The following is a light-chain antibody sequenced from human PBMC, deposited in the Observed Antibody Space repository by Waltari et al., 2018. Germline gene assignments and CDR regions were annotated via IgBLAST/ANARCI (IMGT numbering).Light chain of an antibody. J-gene: IGKJ4*01. CDR3: QQYNSYSLLT. CDR2: TAS. Sequence: RSNQNISNWLSWYQQKPCKAPRLLIYTASTFESGVPSRFSGSGSGTEFTLTISSLQPDDFATYSCQQYNSYSLLTFGGGTKVEIK. CDR1: QNISNW. V-gene: IGKV1-5*03.